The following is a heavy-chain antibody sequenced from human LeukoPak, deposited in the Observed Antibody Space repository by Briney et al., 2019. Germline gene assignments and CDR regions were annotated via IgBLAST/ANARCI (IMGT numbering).Heavy chain of an antibody. V-gene: IGHV1-69*04. CDR2: IIPIFGIA. J-gene: IGHJ6*02. CDR1: GGTFSIYA. CDR3: ARAPSRDSSGPYGMDV. D-gene: IGHD3-22*01. Sequence: SVKVSCKASGGTFSIYAISWVRQAPGQGLEWMGRIIPIFGIANYAQKFQGRVTITADKSTSTAYMELSSLRSEDTAVYYCARAPSRDSSGPYGMDVWGQGTTVTVSS.